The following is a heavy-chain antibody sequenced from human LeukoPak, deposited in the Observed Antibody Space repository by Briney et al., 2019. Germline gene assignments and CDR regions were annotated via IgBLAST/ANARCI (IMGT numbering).Heavy chain of an antibody. CDR1: GGSFSGYY. CDR2: INHSGST. CDR3: ARRRITMIVVVTLTSMYYFDY. J-gene: IGHJ4*02. V-gene: IGHV4-34*01. Sequence: PSETLSLTCAVYGGSFSGYYWSWIRQPPGKGLELMGEINHSGSTNYNPSLKSRGTISVDTSKNQFSLKLSSVTAADTAVYYCARRRITMIVVVTLTSMYYFDYWGQGTLVTVSS. D-gene: IGHD3-22*01.